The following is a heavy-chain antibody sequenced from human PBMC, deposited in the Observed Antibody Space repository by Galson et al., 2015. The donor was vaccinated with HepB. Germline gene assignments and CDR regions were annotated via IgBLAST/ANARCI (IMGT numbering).Heavy chain of an antibody. CDR2: IYPGDSDT. J-gene: IGHJ6*02. D-gene: IGHD5-18*01. V-gene: IGHV5-51*01. CDR1: GYSFTSYW. CDR3: ARQLSTGLWTNYYYYGMDV. Sequence: QSGAEVKKPGESLKISCKGSGYSFTSYWIGWVRQMPGKGLEWMGIIYPGDSDTRYSPSFQGQVTISADKSISTAYLQWSSLKASDTAMYYCARQLSTGLWTNYYYYGMDVWGQGTTVTVSS.